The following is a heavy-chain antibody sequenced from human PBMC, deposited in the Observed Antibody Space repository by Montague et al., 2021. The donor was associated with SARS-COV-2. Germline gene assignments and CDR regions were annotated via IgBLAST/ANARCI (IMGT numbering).Heavy chain of an antibody. D-gene: IGHD1-26*01. V-gene: IGHV3-30*04. J-gene: IGHJ3*02. CDR2: ISYDGSNK. Sequence: SLRLSCAASGFTFSTYAMHWVRQAPGKGLEWVAAISYDGSNKYFADSAKGRLTVSRDNSKNSLYLQMNSLRAEDTAVYYCARETSPTNSGTWYDAFDIWGQGTKVTVSS. CDR3: ARETSPTNSGTWYDAFDI. CDR1: GFTFSTYA.